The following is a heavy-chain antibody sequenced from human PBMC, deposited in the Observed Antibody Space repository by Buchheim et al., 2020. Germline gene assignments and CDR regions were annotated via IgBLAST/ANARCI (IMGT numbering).Heavy chain of an antibody. CDR1: GYIFTNYW. V-gene: IGHV5-51*01. D-gene: IGHD2-21*01. CDR3: ARKSMIVGDGWPDY. CDR2: VYPGDSDT. J-gene: IGHJ4*02. Sequence: EVQLVQSGAEVKKPGESLKISCKGSGYIFTNYWIGWVRQMPGKGLEWMGIVYPGDSDTRYSPSFQGQVTISVDKSISTAFLQLSSLKASDTAMYFCARKSMIVGDGWPDYWGQGT.